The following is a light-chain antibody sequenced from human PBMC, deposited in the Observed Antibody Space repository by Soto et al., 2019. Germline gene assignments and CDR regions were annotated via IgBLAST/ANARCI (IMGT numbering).Light chain of an antibody. J-gene: IGKJ5*01. Sequence: DIQMTQSPSSLSAFVGDRVTITCQASQNINNYLNWYQQKPGRAPKLLIYDASNLEAGVPSRIRGSGSGTDFTFTISRLQPEDIATYYCQQYENLPTFGQGTRLEIK. CDR3: QQYENLPT. CDR1: QNINNY. CDR2: DAS. V-gene: IGKV1-33*01.